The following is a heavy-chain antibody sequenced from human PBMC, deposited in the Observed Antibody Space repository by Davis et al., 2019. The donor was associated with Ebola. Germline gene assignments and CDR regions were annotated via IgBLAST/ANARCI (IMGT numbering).Heavy chain of an antibody. CDR1: GFIFSNYW. Sequence: PGGPLRLSCAAPGFIFSNYWMSWVRQAPGKGLEWVANIKQDGSEKYYVDSVKGRFTISRDNAKNSLYLQMNSLRAEDTAVYYCARDHFLLVGTTWGQGTLVTVSS. V-gene: IGHV3-7*03. D-gene: IGHD2-15*01. CDR2: IKQDGSEK. CDR3: ARDHFLLVGTT. J-gene: IGHJ4*02.